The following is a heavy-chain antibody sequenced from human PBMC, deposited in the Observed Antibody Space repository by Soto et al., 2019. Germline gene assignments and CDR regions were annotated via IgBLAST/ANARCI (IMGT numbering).Heavy chain of an antibody. J-gene: IGHJ4*02. Sequence: ASVKVSCKASGYTFSNYGVTWVRQAPGQGLEWMGWISAYNGNTNIAQKFQGRITMTTDTSTSTAYMELRSLRSDDTAVYYCARSHGDYAGYWGQGSLVTVSS. CDR2: ISAYNGNT. V-gene: IGHV1-18*01. D-gene: IGHD4-17*01. CDR1: GYTFSNYG. CDR3: ARSHGDYAGY.